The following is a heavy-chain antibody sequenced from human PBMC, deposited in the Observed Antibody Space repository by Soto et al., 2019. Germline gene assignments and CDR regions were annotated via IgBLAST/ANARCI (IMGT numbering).Heavy chain of an antibody. CDR3: ARATMVRSYYYYGMDV. D-gene: IGHD3-10*01. Sequence: GESLKISCKGSGYSFTSYWIGWVRQMPGKGLEWMGIIYPGDSDTRYSPSFQGQVTISADKSISTAYLQWSSLKASDTAMYYCARATMVRSYYYYGMDVWGQGTTGTVSS. J-gene: IGHJ6*02. CDR2: IYPGDSDT. CDR1: GYSFTSYW. V-gene: IGHV5-51*01.